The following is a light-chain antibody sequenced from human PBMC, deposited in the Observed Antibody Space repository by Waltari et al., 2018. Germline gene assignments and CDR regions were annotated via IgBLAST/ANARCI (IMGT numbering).Light chain of an antibody. V-gene: IGLV2-8*01. CDR3: SSYAGNNVV. J-gene: IGLJ2*01. CDR1: SSDVGGYKY. CDR2: EVS. Sequence: QSALTQPPSASGSPGQSVSISCTGTSSDVGGYKYVSWYQQHPGQAPKLLIYEVSKRPSGVLVRFSGSKSGNTASLTVSWLQVEDEAGYYCSSYAGNNVVFGGGTKLTVL.